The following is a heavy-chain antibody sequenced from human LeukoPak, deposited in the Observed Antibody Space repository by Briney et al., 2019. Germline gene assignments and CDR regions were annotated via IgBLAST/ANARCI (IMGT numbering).Heavy chain of an antibody. V-gene: IGHV3-9*01. Sequence: GGSLRLSCAASGFTFDDYAMHWVRQAPGKGLEWVSGISWNSGSIGYADSVKGRFTISRDNAKNSLYLQMNSLRAEDTALYYCAKCRGSYWYYFDYWGQGTLATVSS. CDR2: ISWNSGSI. CDR1: GFTFDDYA. CDR3: AKCRGSYWYYFDY. D-gene: IGHD1-26*01. J-gene: IGHJ4*02.